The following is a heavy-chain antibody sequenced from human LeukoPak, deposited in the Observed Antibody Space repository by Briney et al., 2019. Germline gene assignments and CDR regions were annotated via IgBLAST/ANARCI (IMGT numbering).Heavy chain of an antibody. V-gene: IGHV3-30*03. CDR1: GFTFSSYG. J-gene: IGHJ4*02. CDR3: ASRAGPGY. Sequence: GGSLRLSCAASGFTFSSYGMHWVRQAPGKGLEWVAVISYDGSNKYYADSVKGRFTISRDNSKNTLYLQMSSLRAEDTAVYYCASRAGPGYWGQGTLVTVSS. D-gene: IGHD4/OR15-4a*01. CDR2: ISYDGSNK.